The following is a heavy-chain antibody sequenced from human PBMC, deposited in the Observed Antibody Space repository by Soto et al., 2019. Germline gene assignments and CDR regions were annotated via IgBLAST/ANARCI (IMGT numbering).Heavy chain of an antibody. Sequence: LRLSCAASGFTFSSYAMSWVRQAPGKGLEWVSAISGSGGSTYYADSVKGRFTISRDNSKNTLYLQMNSLRAEDTAVYYCAKDPYCSSTSCYKGGWFDPWGQGTLVTVSS. CDR3: AKDPYCSSTSCYKGGWFDP. CDR1: GFTFSSYA. V-gene: IGHV3-23*01. D-gene: IGHD2-2*01. CDR2: ISGSGGST. J-gene: IGHJ5*02.